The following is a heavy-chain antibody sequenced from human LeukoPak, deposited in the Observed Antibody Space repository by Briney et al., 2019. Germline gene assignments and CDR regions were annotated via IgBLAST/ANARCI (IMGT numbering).Heavy chain of an antibody. Sequence: GGSLRLSCAASGFTFSSYVMHWVRQAPGKGLEWVAVISYDGSNKYYADSVKGRFTISRDNSKNTLYLQMNSLRAEDTAVYYCAKDYGGNFYSTWFDPWGQGTLVTVPS. CDR1: GFTFSSYV. J-gene: IGHJ5*02. V-gene: IGHV3-30*18. CDR2: ISYDGSNK. D-gene: IGHD4-23*01. CDR3: AKDYGGNFYSTWFDP.